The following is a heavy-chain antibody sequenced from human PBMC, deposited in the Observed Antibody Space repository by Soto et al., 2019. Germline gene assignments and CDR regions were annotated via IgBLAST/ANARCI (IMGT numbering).Heavy chain of an antibody. CDR3: ARGVHLNYFDF. CDR1: GFTFGDYY. D-gene: IGHD1-1*01. V-gene: IGHV3-11*01. Sequence: GGSLRLSCAASGFTFGDYYMNWIRQAPGKGLEWISYISSGGSTIYYADSVKGRFTMSRDNAQNSLHLQMDSLRAEDTAVYYCARGVHLNYFDFWGQGILVTVSS. J-gene: IGHJ4*02. CDR2: ISSGGSTI.